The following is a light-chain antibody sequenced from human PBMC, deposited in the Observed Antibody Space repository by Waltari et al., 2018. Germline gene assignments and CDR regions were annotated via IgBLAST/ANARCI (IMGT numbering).Light chain of an antibody. CDR3: HQYNDWPPT. Sequence: EVAMTQSPATLSVSPGERATLSCRASQSVSTNLAWSQQKPGQAPRLLIYGAAVRATDTPARFSGSGSGTEFTLTISSLQSEDFAVYYCHQYNDWPPTFGQGTTVEIK. V-gene: IGKV3-15*01. J-gene: IGKJ1*01. CDR1: QSVSTN. CDR2: GAA.